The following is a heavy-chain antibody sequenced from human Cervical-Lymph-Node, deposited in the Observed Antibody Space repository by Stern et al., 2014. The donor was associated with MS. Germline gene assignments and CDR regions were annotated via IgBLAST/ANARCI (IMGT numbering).Heavy chain of an antibody. D-gene: IGHD2-15*01. CDR3: ARGLLGSENAFDI. Sequence: FNTYGIIWLRYTSAQLPVGTGWISAYNGNTNYAQKLQGRVTMTTDTSTSTAYMELRSLRSDDTAVYYCARGLLGSENAFDIWGQGTMVTVSS. CDR2: ISAYNGNT. J-gene: IGHJ3*02. V-gene: IGHV1-18*01. CDR1: FNTYG.